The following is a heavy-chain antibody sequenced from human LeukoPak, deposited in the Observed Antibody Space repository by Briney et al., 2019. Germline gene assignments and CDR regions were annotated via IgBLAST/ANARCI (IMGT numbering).Heavy chain of an antibody. V-gene: IGHV4-39*01. CDR1: GGSISSSSYY. D-gene: IGHD3-3*01. CDR3: ARRSYDFWSGYPYNWFDP. CDR2: IYYSGST. J-gene: IGHJ5*02. Sequence: SETLCLTCTVSGGSISSSSYYWGWIRQPPGKGLEWIGSIYYSGSTYYNPSLKSRVTISVDTSKNQFSLKLSSVTAADTAVYYCARRSYDFWSGYPYNWFDPWGQGTLVTVSS.